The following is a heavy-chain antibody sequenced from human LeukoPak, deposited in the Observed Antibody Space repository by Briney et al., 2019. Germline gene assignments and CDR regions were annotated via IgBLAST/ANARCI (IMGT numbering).Heavy chain of an antibody. CDR3: ARVDGSCSGGSCPSGNWFDP. CDR1: GGSISSGNYY. Sequence: PSETLSLTCTVSGGSISSGNYYWSWIRQPAGKGLEWIGRFHTRGSTNYNPSLKSRVIISVDTSKNQFSLKLNSVTAADTAVYYCARVDGSCSGGSCPSGNWFDPWGQGTLVTVSS. CDR2: FHTRGST. D-gene: IGHD2-15*01. J-gene: IGHJ5*02. V-gene: IGHV4-61*02.